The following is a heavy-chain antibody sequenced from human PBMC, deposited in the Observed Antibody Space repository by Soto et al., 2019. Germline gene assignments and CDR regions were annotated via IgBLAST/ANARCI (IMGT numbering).Heavy chain of an antibody. V-gene: IGHV4-34*01. CDR3: ARVTRFPDAFDI. J-gene: IGHJ3*02. Sequence: QVHLQQWGAGLLKPSETLSLTCGVYGGSFGTSYWAWIRQSPEKGLEWIGEINHNGDSNYNQSLKMRVTISRDMSENQFSLKLTPVAAADTAVYYCARVTRFPDAFDIWGQGTPVIVSS. CDR2: INHNGDS. CDR1: GGSFGTSY.